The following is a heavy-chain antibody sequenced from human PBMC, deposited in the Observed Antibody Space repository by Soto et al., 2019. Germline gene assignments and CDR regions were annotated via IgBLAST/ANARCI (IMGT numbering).Heavy chain of an antibody. CDR3: AREYRGIAAAGTTYNWFDP. Sequence: TSGTPFPNFPVSCGPLSSCIFYWGWIRPPPRKGLEWVGSIYYSGGAYYNTPLQSRVTISVDTSKNQFSLKLSSVTAADTAVYYCAREYRGIAAAGTTYNWFDPWGQGTLVTVSS. CDR2: IYYSGGA. V-gene: IGHV4-39*02. CDR1: CGPLSSCIFY. D-gene: IGHD6-13*01. J-gene: IGHJ5*02.